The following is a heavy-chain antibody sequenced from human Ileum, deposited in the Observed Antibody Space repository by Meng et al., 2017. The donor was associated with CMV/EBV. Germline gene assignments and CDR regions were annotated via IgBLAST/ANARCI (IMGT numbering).Heavy chain of an antibody. CDR2: IYYSGST. CDR1: GGSISSSSYY. V-gene: IGHV4-39*07. CDR3: ARAHYDSSGDYFP. Sequence: VAGGSISSSSYYWGWIRQPPGKGLEWIGSIYYSGSTYYNPSLKSRVTISVDTSKNQFSLKLSSVTAADTAVYYCARAHYDSSGDYFPWGQGTLVTVSS. J-gene: IGHJ5*02. D-gene: IGHD3-22*01.